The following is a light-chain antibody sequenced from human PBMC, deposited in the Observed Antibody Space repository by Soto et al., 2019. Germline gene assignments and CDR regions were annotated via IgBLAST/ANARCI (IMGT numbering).Light chain of an antibody. CDR2: DAS. V-gene: IGKV3-11*01. CDR1: QSVSSY. J-gene: IGKJ1*01. Sequence: IVLPDSRATLSLSPGERATLSCRASQSVSSYLAWYQQKPGQAPRLLIYDASSRVAGIPARFRGSGSGTDFTLTISSLEPEDFAVYYCQQRLMTFGQGTKVDI. CDR3: QQRLMT.